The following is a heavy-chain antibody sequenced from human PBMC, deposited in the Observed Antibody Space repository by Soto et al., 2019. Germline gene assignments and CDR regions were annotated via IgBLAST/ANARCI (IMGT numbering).Heavy chain of an antibody. CDR2: IIGSGGST. V-gene: IGHV3-23*01. Sequence: GGSLSLSCAASGFTFSSYAMSWVRQAPGKGLEWVSAIIGSGGSTYYADSVKGRFTISRDNSKNTLYLQMNSLRAEDTAVYYCANIMGQTIFGVVKQDYYYYGMDVWGQGTTVTVSS. J-gene: IGHJ6*02. D-gene: IGHD3-3*01. CDR1: GFTFSSYA. CDR3: ANIMGQTIFGVVKQDYYYYGMDV.